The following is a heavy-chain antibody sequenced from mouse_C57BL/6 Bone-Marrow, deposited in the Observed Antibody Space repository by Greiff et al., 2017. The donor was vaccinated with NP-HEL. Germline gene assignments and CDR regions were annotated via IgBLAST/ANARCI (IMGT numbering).Heavy chain of an antibody. CDR1: GYAFSSSW. CDR2: IYPGDGDT. D-gene: IGHD1-1*01. V-gene: IGHV1-82*01. J-gene: IGHJ1*03. Sequence: QVQLQQSGPELVKPGASVKISCKASGYAFSSSWMNWVKQRPGKGLEWIGRIYPGDGDTNYNGKFKGKATLTADKSSSTAYMQLSGLTSEDSAVYFCARNYGSSYGYFDVWGTGTTVTVSS. CDR3: ARNYGSSYGYFDV.